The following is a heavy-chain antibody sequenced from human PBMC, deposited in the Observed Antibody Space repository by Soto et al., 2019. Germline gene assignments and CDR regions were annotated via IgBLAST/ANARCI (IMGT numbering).Heavy chain of an antibody. CDR3: ARGSDYYDSSGYYYDY. CDR1: GGSFSGYY. J-gene: IGHJ4*02. Sequence: SETLSLTCAVYGGSFSGYYWSWIRQPPGKGLEWIGEINHSGSTNYNPSLKSRVTISVDTSKNQFSLKLSSVTAADTAVYYCARGSDYYDSSGYYYDYWGQGTLVTVSS. D-gene: IGHD3-22*01. CDR2: INHSGST. V-gene: IGHV4-34*01.